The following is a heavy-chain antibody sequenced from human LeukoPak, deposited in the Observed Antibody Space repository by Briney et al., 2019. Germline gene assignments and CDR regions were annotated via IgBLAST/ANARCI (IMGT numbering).Heavy chain of an antibody. Sequence: SETLSLTCTVSGGSISSSSYYWGWIRQPPGKGPEWIGSIYYSGSTNYNPSLKSRVTISLDTSKNQFSLKLSSVTAADTAVYYCARSRGTYYYDSSGLDYWGQGTLVTVSS. CDR2: IYYSGST. V-gene: IGHV4-39*07. CDR3: ARSRGTYYYDSSGLDY. D-gene: IGHD3-22*01. J-gene: IGHJ4*02. CDR1: GGSISSSSYY.